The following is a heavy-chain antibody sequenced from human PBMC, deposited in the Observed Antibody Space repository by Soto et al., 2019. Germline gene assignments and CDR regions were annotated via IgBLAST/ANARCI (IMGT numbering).Heavy chain of an antibody. CDR1: GFTFSTYA. CDR2: ISGSGGST. D-gene: IGHD2-21*02. Sequence: PGGSLRLSCEASGFTFSTYAMSWVRQAPGKGLEWVSAISGSGGSTYYADSVKGRFTISRDNSKNTLYLQMNSLRAEDTAVYYCAKADRLRSAPPGYWGQGTLVTVSS. V-gene: IGHV3-23*01. J-gene: IGHJ4*02. CDR3: AKADRLRSAPPGY.